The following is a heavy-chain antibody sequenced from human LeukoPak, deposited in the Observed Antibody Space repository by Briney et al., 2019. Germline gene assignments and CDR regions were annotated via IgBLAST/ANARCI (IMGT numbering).Heavy chain of an antibody. CDR2: ISYDGSNK. V-gene: IGHV3-30*18. J-gene: IGHJ4*02. CDR3: AKGRPYPAVGSSHFDY. CDR1: GFTFSSYG. Sequence: GGSLRLSCAASGFTFSSYGMHWVRQAPGKGLEWVAAISYDGSNKYYADSVKGRFTISGDNSKNTLYLQMNSLRAEDTAVYYCAKGRPYPAVGSSHFDYWGQGTLVTVSS. D-gene: IGHD3-10*01.